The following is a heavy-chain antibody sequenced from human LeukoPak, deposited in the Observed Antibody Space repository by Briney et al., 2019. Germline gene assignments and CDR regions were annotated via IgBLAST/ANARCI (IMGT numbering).Heavy chain of an antibody. CDR3: AKGGV. CDR1: GFIVGNNY. Sequence: GGSLRLSCVASGFIVGNNYMSWVRQAPGKGLEWVSAISGSGGSTYSADSVKGRFTISRDKSKNTLYLQMNSLRVEDTALYYCAKGGVWGQGIAVTVSS. V-gene: IGHV3-23*01. CDR2: ISGSGGST. J-gene: IGHJ6*02.